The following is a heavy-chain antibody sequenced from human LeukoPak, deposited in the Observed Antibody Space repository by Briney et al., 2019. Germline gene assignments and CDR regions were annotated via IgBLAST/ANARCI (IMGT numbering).Heavy chain of an antibody. D-gene: IGHD4-17*01. CDR1: GGSFSGYY. J-gene: IGHJ4*02. CDR2: INHSGSA. Sequence: SETLSLTCTVSGGSFSGYYCTWIHQPPGKGLEWIGEINHSGSANYNPSLKSRVTISLDTSKNQFSLKLSSVTAADTAVYYCARGQGTVTTHWGQGTLVTVSS. CDR3: ARGQGTVTTH. V-gene: IGHV4-34*01.